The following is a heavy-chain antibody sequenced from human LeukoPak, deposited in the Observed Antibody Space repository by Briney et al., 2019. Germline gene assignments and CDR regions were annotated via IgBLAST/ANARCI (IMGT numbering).Heavy chain of an antibody. V-gene: IGHV1-2*02. CDR3: ARAYCGGDCYSWLDNWFDP. D-gene: IGHD2-21*02. CDR1: GYTFTGYY. CDR2: INPNSGGT. Sequence: ASVKVSCKASGYTFTGYYMHWVRQAPGQGLEWMGWINPNSGGTNYAQKFQGRVTMTRDTSVSTAYMELSRLRSDDTAVYYCARAYCGGDCYSWLDNWFDPWGQGTLVTVSS. J-gene: IGHJ5*02.